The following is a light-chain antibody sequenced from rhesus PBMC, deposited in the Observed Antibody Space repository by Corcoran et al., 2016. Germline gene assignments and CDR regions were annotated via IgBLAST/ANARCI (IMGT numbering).Light chain of an antibody. CDR2: AAS. CDR1: QSFISY. Sequence: DIQMTQSPSSLSASVGDRVTITCRASQSFISYLAWYQQKPGKVPKLLIYAASILESGVPSRFSGSGSGTDCTLTISRLQPEDFATYYCQQHNSRPPTFGQGTKVEI. V-gene: IGKV1-44*03. CDR3: QQHNSRPPT. J-gene: IGKJ1*01.